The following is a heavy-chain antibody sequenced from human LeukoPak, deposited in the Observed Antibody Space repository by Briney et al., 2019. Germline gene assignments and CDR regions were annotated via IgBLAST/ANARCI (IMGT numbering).Heavy chain of an antibody. Sequence: GGSLRLSCAASGFTFSDHYMDWVRQAPGKGLVWVSRIASDGSSTTYADSVKGRFSISRDNAKNTLYLQMNSLRVEDTAVYYCARGRPHGNDYWGQGTLVTVSS. V-gene: IGHV3-74*01. CDR1: GFTFSDHY. D-gene: IGHD4-23*01. CDR3: ARGRPHGNDY. CDR2: IASDGSST. J-gene: IGHJ4*02.